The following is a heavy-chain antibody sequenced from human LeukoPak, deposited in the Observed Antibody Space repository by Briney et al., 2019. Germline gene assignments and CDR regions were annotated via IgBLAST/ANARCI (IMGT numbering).Heavy chain of an antibody. CDR1: GFTFSSYA. CDR3: AGGLIAAADYFDY. J-gene: IGHJ4*02. V-gene: IGHV3-30-3*01. Sequence: PGGSLRLSCAASGFTFSSYAMHWVRQAPGKGLEWVAVISYDGSNKYYADSVKGRFTISRDNSKNTLYLQMNSLRAEDTAVYYCAGGLIAAADYFDYWGQGTLVTVSS. D-gene: IGHD6-13*01. CDR2: ISYDGSNK.